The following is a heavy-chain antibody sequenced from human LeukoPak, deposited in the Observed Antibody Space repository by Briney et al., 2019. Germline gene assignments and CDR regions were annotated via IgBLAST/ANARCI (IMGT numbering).Heavy chain of an antibody. CDR1: GFTFSSYA. Sequence: GGSLRLSCAASGFTFSSYAMHWVRQAPGKGLEWVAVISYDGSNKYYADSVKGRFTISRDNSKNTLYLQMNSLRAEDTAVYYCARDRGYYFDYWGQGTLVTVSS. J-gene: IGHJ4*02. CDR3: ARDRGYYFDY. V-gene: IGHV3-30*14. CDR2: ISYDGSNK.